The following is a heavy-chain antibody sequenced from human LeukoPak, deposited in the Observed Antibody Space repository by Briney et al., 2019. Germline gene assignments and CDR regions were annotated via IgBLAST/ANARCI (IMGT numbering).Heavy chain of an antibody. D-gene: IGHD3-16*02. CDR1: GFTFSSYA. V-gene: IGHV3-23*01. Sequence: GGSLRLSCAASGFTFSSYAMHWVRQAPGKGLEWVSGISVSGGSTYYVDSVKGRFTISRDNSKNTVFLQMNSLRVEDSAVYYCAKDFVITFGGVIAPFFDSWGQGTLVTVSS. CDR3: AKDFVITFGGVIAPFFDS. J-gene: IGHJ4*02. CDR2: ISVSGGST.